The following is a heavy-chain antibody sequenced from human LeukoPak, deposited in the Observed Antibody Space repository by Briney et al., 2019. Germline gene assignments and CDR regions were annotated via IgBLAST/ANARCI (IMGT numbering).Heavy chain of an antibody. CDR1: GGSISSGDYY. V-gene: IGHV4-30-4*08. CDR3: AIFPVPSAMDADY. CDR2: NYYSGST. D-gene: IGHD2-2*01. Sequence: PSQTLSLTCTVSGGSISSGDYYWSWIRQPPGKGLEWIGYNYYSGSTYYNPPPKSRVTISVDTSKNQFSLKLSSVTAADTAVYYCAIFPVPSAMDADYWGQGTLVTVSS. J-gene: IGHJ4*02.